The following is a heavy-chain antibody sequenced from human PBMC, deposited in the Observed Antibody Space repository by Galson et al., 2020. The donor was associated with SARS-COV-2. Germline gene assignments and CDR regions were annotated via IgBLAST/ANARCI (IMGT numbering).Heavy chain of an antibody. CDR1: GFTFGDYA. Sequence: GGSLRLSCTASGFTFGDYAMSWFRQAPGKGLEWVGFIRSKAYGGTTEYAASVKGRFTISRDDSKSIAYLQMNSLKTEDTAVYYCTRDRWGYCSSTSCLYYYYYYMDVWGKGTTVTVSS. CDR2: IRSKAYGGTT. CDR3: TRDRWGYCSSTSCLYYYYYYMDV. J-gene: IGHJ6*03. V-gene: IGHV3-49*03. D-gene: IGHD2-2*01.